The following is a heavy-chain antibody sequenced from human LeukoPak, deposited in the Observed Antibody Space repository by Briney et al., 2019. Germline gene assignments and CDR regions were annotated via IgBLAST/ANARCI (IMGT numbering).Heavy chain of an antibody. J-gene: IGHJ6*03. CDR1: GGSFSGYY. V-gene: IGHV4-59*01. CDR3: AREVPDWRLFLDYPRVYYYYMDV. Sequence: PSETLSLTCAVYGGSFSGYYWSWIRQPPGKGLEWIGYIYYSGSTNYNPSLKSRVTISVDTSKNQFSLKLSSVTAADTSVYYCAREVPDWRLFLDYPRVYYYYMDVWGKGTTVTVSS. D-gene: IGHD2/OR15-2a*01. CDR2: IYYSGST.